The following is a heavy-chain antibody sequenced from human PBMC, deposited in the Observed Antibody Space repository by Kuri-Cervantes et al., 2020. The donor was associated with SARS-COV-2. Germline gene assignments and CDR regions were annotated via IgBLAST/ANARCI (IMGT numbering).Heavy chain of an antibody. D-gene: IGHD6-6*01. CDR1: GGSLSGYF. CDR3: ARGSIGSSTSSLASFYFDY. J-gene: IGHJ4*01. CDR2: IYHSGST. Sequence: ESLKISCAVYGGSLSGYFWTWIRQPPGKGLEWIGEIYHSGSTNYNPSLKSRVTISVDTSKNQFSLKVTSVTAADTAVYYCARGSIGSSTSSLASFYFDYWGRGTPVTVSS. V-gene: IGHV4-34*01.